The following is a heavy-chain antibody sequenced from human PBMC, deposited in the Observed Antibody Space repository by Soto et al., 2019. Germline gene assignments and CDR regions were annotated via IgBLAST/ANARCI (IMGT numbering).Heavy chain of an antibody. J-gene: IGHJ4*02. D-gene: IGHD2-15*01. Sequence: PGGSLRLSCAASGFTFSSYAMSWVRQAPGKGLEWVSAISGSGGSTYYAASGKGRFTISRDNSKNTLYLQMNSLRAEDTAVYYCAKFASAAATTYYFDYWGQGTLVTVSS. CDR1: GFTFSSYA. V-gene: IGHV3-23*01. CDR3: AKFASAAATTYYFDY. CDR2: ISGSGGST.